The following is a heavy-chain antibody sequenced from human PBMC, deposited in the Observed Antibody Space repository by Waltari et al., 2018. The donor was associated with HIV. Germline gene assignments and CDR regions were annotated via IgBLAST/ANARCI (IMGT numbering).Heavy chain of an antibody. J-gene: IGHJ3*02. Sequence: HVQLQESGPGLVKPSATLSPTCVVSGSSIRGVYSWRWIWQSPGKGLEWIGSIHHSGRTYHNPSLKSRVTISVDASKSQFSLKLTSATAADTAIYYCARVRITLIVAGPFDMWGQGTLVTVSS. CDR3: ARVRITLIVAGPFDM. CDR2: IHHSGRT. V-gene: IGHV4-38-2*01. CDR1: GSSIRGVYS. D-gene: IGHD3-22*01.